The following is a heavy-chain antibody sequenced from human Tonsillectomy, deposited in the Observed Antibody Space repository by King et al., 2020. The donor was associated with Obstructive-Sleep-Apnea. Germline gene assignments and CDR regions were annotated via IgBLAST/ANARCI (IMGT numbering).Heavy chain of an antibody. CDR2: ISSSSSYI. D-gene: IGHD3-9*01. V-gene: IGHV3-21*01. J-gene: IGHJ4*02. CDR1: EFTFSSYT. Sequence: VQLVESGGGLVKPGGSLRLSCAASEFTFSSYTMNWVRQAPGKGLEWVSSISSSSSYIYYADSLKGRFTISRENAKNSLYLQMNSLRAEDTAVYYCARGPDDLLTVYYLIDYWGQGSLVTVSS. CDR3: ARGPDDLLTVYYLIDY.